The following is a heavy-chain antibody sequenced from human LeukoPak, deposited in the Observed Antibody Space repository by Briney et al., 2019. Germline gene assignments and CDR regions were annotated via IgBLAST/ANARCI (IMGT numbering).Heavy chain of an antibody. V-gene: IGHV4-59*01. CDR3: ARVGGFHLQFDP. D-gene: IGHD3-16*01. CDR2: IYHSGGT. J-gene: IGHJ5*02. Sequence: PSETLSLTCTVSGGSLNSDYWSWIRQPPGKGLEWIGYIYHSGGTYYNPSLESRVTVSVDTPKKHFSLKLTSVTAADTAVYYCARVGGFHLQFDPWGQGTLVTVSS. CDR1: GGSLNSDY.